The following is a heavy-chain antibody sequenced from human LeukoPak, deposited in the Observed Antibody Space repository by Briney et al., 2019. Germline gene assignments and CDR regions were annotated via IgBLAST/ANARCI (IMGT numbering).Heavy chain of an antibody. CDR3: ARGGYFDWFPADWFDP. Sequence: GGSLRLSCAASGFTFSSYAMHWVRQAPGKGLEYVSAISSNGGSTYYANSVKGRFTISRDNSKNTLYLQMGSLRAEDMAVYYCARGGYFDWFPADWFDPWGQGTLVTVSS. V-gene: IGHV3-64*01. CDR1: GFTFSSYA. D-gene: IGHD3-9*01. J-gene: IGHJ5*02. CDR2: ISSNGGST.